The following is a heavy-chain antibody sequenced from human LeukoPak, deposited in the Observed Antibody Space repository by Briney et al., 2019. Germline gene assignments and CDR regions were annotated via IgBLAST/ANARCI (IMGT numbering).Heavy chain of an antibody. CDR2: INPNSGGT. D-gene: IGHD2-21*01. CDR3: ARDLVGGPHADAFDI. V-gene: IGHV1-2*02. J-gene: IGHJ3*02. CDR1: GYTFTGYY. Sequence: ASVKVSCKASGYTFTGYYMHWVRQAPGQGLEWMGWINPNSGGTNYAQKFQGRVTMTRDTSISTAYMELSRLRSDDTAVYYCARDLVGGPHADAFDIWGQGTMVTVSS.